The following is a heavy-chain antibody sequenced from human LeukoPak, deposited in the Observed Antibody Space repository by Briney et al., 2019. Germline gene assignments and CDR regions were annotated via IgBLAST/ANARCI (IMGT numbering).Heavy chain of an antibody. CDR2: INPNSGGI. V-gene: IGHV1-2*02. CDR1: GYTFTGYY. Sequence: ASVKVSCKASGYTFTGYYMHWVRQAPGQGLEWMGWINPNSGGINYAQKFQGRVTMTRDTSISTAYMELSRLRSDDTAVYYCARGKGRTGFDYWGQGTLVTVSS. J-gene: IGHJ4*02. CDR3: ARGKGRTGFDY. D-gene: IGHD1-1*01.